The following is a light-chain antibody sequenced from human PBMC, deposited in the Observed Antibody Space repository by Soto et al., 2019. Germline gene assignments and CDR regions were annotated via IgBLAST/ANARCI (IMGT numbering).Light chain of an antibody. V-gene: IGKV3-20*01. CDR2: GAS. CDR1: QTIRSNY. Sequence: ETVLTQSPGTLSLSPGERATLSCRASQTIRSNYLAWYRQTPGQAPRLLIYGASNRATGKADRFSGSGSGTSFTLIISRLEPEAFALYYCQQYGSSTWTFGQGTKVEIK. J-gene: IGKJ1*01. CDR3: QQYGSSTWT.